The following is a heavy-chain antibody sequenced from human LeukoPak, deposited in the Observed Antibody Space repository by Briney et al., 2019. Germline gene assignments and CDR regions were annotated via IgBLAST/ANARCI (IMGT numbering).Heavy chain of an antibody. Sequence: SETLSLTCTVSGGSISSYYWGWIRQPPGKGLEWIAFISHTGTTNYNPSLKSRVTISIDTSKKQFSLKVTSVTASDTALYFCLGGPLRTAPSYWGQGTLVTVSS. CDR1: GGSISSYY. CDR3: LGGPLRTAPSY. CDR2: ISHTGTT. V-gene: IGHV4-59*08. J-gene: IGHJ4*02. D-gene: IGHD2-15*01.